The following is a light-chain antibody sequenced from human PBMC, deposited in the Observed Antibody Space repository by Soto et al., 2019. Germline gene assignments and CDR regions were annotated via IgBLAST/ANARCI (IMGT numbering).Light chain of an antibody. J-gene: IGKJ1*01. CDR2: DAS. CDR3: QQYETFSGT. V-gene: IGKV1-5*01. Sequence: IQMTQSPSTLSASLGETATLTCGASQSVSGSLAWYQQKPGQAPKLLIYDASALPRGVPSRFSGSGSGTKFTLTITSLQPDDFATYYCQQYETFSGTFGPGTRLDIK. CDR1: QSVSGS.